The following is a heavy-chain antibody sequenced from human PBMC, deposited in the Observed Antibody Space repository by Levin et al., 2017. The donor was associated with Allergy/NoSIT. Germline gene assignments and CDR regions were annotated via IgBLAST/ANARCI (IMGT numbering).Heavy chain of an antibody. D-gene: IGHD6-19*01. CDR3: ARAFGKSGWYVGY. CDR1: GGSISSGGYY. J-gene: IGHJ4*02. V-gene: IGHV4-31*03. CDR2: IYYSGST. Sequence: TSETLSLTCTVSGGSISSGGYYWSWIRQHPGKGLEWIGYIYYSGSTYYNPSLKSRVTISVDTSKNQFSLKLSSVTAADTAVYYCARAFGKSGWYVGYWGQGTLVTVSS.